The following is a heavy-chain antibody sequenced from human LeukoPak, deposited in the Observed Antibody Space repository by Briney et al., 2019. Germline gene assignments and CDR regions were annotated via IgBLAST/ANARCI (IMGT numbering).Heavy chain of an antibody. D-gene: IGHD3-9*01. J-gene: IGHJ4*02. CDR1: GGTFSSYA. Sequence: GASVKVSCKASGGTFSSYAISWVRQAPGQGLEWMGRIIPILGIANYAQKFQGRVTMTEDTSTDTAYLELSSLRSEDTAVYYCATSPKPTYDILTGYYGPPSDYWGQGTLVTVSS. CDR2: IIPILGIA. CDR3: ATSPKPTYDILTGYYGPPSDY. V-gene: IGHV1-69*04.